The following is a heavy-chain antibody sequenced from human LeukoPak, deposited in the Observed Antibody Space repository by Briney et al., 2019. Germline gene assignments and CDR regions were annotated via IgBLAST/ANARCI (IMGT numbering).Heavy chain of an antibody. V-gene: IGHV3-30*04. Sequence: GRSLRLSCTASGFTFSDYAIHWVRQAPGKGLEWVAVISYDGSNKYYADSVKGRFTISRDNSKNTLYLQMNSLRAEDTALYYCVRTDCSGGSCYPNFDYWGQGTLVTVSS. D-gene: IGHD2-15*01. CDR2: ISYDGSNK. CDR1: GFTFSDYA. J-gene: IGHJ4*02. CDR3: VRTDCSGGSCYPNFDY.